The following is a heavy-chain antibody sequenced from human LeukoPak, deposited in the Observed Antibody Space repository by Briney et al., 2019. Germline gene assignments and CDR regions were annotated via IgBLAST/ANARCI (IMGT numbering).Heavy chain of an antibody. CDR2: IKQDGSEK. D-gene: IGHD3-22*01. CDR3: AREGWDDSSGYLDY. V-gene: IGHV3-7*01. Sequence: GGSLRLSCAASGFTFSSYWMSWVRQAPGKGLEWVANIKQDGSEKYYVDSVMGRFTISRDNAKNSLYLQMNSLRAEDTAVYYCAREGWDDSSGYLDYWGQGTLVTVSS. CDR1: GFTFSSYW. J-gene: IGHJ4*02.